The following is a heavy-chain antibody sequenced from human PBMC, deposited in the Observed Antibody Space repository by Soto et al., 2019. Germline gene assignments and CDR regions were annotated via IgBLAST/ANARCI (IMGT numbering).Heavy chain of an antibody. J-gene: IGHJ4*02. CDR1: GGSISSGGYY. CDR3: ARESRDGYSIFFDY. Sequence: QVQLQESGPGLVKPSQTLSLTCTVSGGSISSGGYYWSWIRQHPGKGLEWIGYIYYSGSTYYNPSLKSRVTISRNTSKNQFPLKLGSVDAADTAVYYCARESRDGYSIFFDYWGQGTLVTVSS. V-gene: IGHV4-31*03. D-gene: IGHD5-18*01. CDR2: IYYSGST.